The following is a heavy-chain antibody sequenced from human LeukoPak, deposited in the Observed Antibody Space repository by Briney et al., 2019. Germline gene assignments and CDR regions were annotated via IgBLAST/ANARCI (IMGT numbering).Heavy chain of an antibody. J-gene: IGHJ6*03. CDR3: TKKPHVAVAVADYYYFYMDV. D-gene: IGHD6-19*01. CDR2: INGGGNTT. Sequence: GGSLRLSCAASGFAFSSFAMGWVRQSPGKGLEWLSTINGGGNTTFYADSVKGRFTISRDNSKNTLYLHMDSLMPGETAIYYVTKKPHVAVAVADYYYFYMDVWGRGTAVTVSS. CDR1: GFAFSSFA. V-gene: IGHV3-23*01.